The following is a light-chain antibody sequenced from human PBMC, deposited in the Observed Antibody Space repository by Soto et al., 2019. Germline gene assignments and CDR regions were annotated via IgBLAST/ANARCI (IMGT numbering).Light chain of an antibody. J-gene: IGKJ1*01. CDR2: AAS. CDR1: QSITTY. V-gene: IGKV1-39*01. CDR3: QQAYGAPPT. Sequence: DIQVPHSPSSLSAPVGDRVTITCRASQSITTYLNWYQQTLGEAPKLLIYAASRLQIGVPSRFSGSGSGTDFTLTISSLQPEDFATYYCQQAYGAPPTFGQGTKVDIK.